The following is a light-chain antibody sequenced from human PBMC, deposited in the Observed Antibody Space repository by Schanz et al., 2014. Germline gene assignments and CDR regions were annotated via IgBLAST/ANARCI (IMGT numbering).Light chain of an antibody. CDR2: DVS. CDR1: SSDVGGYTY. V-gene: IGLV2-14*03. Sequence: QSALTQPASVSGSPGQSITISCTGTSSDVGGYTYVSWYQQHPGRAPKLLIFDVSHRPSGVSNRFSGSKSGNTASLTISGLQAEDEADYYCSSYTSSSTYVFGTGTKLTVL. J-gene: IGLJ1*01. CDR3: SSYTSSSTYV.